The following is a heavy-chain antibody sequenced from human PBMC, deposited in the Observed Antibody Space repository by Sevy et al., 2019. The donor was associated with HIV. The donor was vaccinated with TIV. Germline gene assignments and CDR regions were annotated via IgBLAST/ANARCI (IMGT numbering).Heavy chain of an antibody. CDR1: GGSSSNYY. D-gene: IGHD4-17*01. CDR2: ISYSGST. CDR3: ARADYGDYVGYFDY. J-gene: IGHJ4*02. Sequence: SETLSLTCTVSGGSSSNYYWSWIRQPPGKGLEWIGYISYSGSTNYNPSLKSRVTISVDTSKNQFSLKLSSVTAADTAVYFCARADYGDYVGYFDYWGQGTLVIVSS. V-gene: IGHV4-59*13.